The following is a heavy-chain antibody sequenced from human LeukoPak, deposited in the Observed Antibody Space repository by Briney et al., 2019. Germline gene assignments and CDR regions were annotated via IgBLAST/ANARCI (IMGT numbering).Heavy chain of an antibody. Sequence: PGGSLRLSCAASGFTVSSNYMSWVRQAPGKGLEWVSSISASGGTTFYAGSVKGRFTISRDNAKNSLYLQMNSLRAEDTAVYYCARDNFKFDYWGQGTLVTVSS. CDR1: GFTVSSNY. CDR2: ISASGGTT. V-gene: IGHV3-11*04. CDR3: ARDNFKFDY. J-gene: IGHJ4*02. D-gene: IGHD1-20*01.